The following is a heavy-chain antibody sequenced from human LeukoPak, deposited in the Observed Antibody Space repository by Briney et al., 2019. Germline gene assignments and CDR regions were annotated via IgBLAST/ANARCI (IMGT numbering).Heavy chain of an antibody. Sequence: PGGSLRLSCAASGFTFSRSAMSWVRQAPGKGLGWVSAISESVGSTYYADSVKGGFTISRDNSKNTLYLQMNSLRAEDTAVYYCAKDLSYSGYDWGWFDPWGQGTLVTVSS. J-gene: IGHJ5*02. CDR3: AKDLSYSGYDWGWFDP. CDR2: ISESVGST. V-gene: IGHV3-23*01. CDR1: GFTFSRSA. D-gene: IGHD5-12*01.